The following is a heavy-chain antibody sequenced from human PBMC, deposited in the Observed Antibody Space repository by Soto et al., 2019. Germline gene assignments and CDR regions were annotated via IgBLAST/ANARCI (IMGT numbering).Heavy chain of an antibody. J-gene: IGHJ6*02. CDR2: INHSGST. CDR1: GGSFSGYY. D-gene: IGHD2-2*01. V-gene: IGHV4-34*01. Sequence: SETLSLTCAVYGGSFSGYYWSWIRQPPGKGLEWIGEINHSGSTNYNPSLKSRVTISVDTSKNQFSLKLSSVTAADTAVYYCARQVGVPAAMWSYYYGMDVWGQGTTVTVS. CDR3: ARQVGVPAAMWSYYYGMDV.